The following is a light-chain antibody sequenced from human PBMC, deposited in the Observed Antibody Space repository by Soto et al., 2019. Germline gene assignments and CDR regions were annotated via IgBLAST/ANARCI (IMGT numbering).Light chain of an antibody. Sequence: QSALTQPRSVSGSPGQSVTLYCTGTSNDVGGYNYVSWYQQYPGKAPTLMIYDVGKRPSGVPDRFSGSKSGNTASLIISGLQAEDEADYYCCSYAGSYSLVFGGGTKLTVL. CDR3: CSYAGSYSLV. J-gene: IGLJ2*01. CDR1: SNDVGGYNY. V-gene: IGLV2-11*01. CDR2: DVG.